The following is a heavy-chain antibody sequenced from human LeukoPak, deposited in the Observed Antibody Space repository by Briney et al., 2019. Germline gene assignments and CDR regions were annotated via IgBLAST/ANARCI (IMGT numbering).Heavy chain of an antibody. D-gene: IGHD6-19*01. V-gene: IGHV4-59*08. Sequence: SETLSLTCTVSGGSMSPYHWGWIRQPPGKGLEWTGYIYYSGGTNYNPSLNSRVTISVDTSKNQFSLRLSSVTAADTAIYYCARAVSGCFDYWGQGTLVTVSS. J-gene: IGHJ4*02. CDR3: ARAVSGCFDY. CDR2: IYYSGGT. CDR1: GGSMSPYH.